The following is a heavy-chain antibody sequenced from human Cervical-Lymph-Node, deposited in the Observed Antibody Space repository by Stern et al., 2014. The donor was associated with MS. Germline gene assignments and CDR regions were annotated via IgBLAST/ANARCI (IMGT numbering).Heavy chain of an antibody. D-gene: IGHD2-2*02. CDR2: INPNSGDT. CDR3: ERAGLAITARAWFDS. Sequence: VQLVQSGAEVMKPGASVKLSCKASGYTFTGYHMNWARQAPGQGLEWIGLINPNSGDTYSAHKFHGRVTMTTDTSLNTPFMHLRGLWSDDTAIYFCERAGLAITARAWFDSWGQGTLVTVSS. CDR1: GYTFTGYH. V-gene: IGHV1-2*06. J-gene: IGHJ5*01.